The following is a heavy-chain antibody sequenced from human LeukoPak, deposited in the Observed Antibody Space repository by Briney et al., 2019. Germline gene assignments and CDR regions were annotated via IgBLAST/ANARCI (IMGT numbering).Heavy chain of an antibody. V-gene: IGHV1-2*02. CDR1: GYTFTVSY. CDR3: ARDETYYYDSSGYFRFDP. Sequence: ASVKVSCKASGYTFTVSYIHWVRQAPGQGLEWMGWINPNSGVTNYAQKFQGRVTMTRDTSISTAYMELCRLRSDDTAVYYCARDETYYYDSSGYFRFDPWGQGTLVTVSS. J-gene: IGHJ5*02. CDR2: INPNSGVT. D-gene: IGHD3-22*01.